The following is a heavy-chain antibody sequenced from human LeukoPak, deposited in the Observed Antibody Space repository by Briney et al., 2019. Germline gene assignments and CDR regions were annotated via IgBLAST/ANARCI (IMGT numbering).Heavy chain of an antibody. Sequence: SVKVSCKASGYTFTSYGISWVRQAPGQGLEWMGGIIPIFGTANYAQKFQGRVTITADESTSTAYMELSSLRSEDTAVYYCARVAAAPYKYWFDPWGQGTLVTVSS. CDR3: ARVAAAPYKYWFDP. CDR2: IIPIFGTA. V-gene: IGHV1-69*13. D-gene: IGHD6-13*01. J-gene: IGHJ5*02. CDR1: GYTFTSYG.